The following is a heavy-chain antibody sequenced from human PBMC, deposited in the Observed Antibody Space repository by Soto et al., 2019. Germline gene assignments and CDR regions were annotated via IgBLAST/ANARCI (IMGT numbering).Heavy chain of an antibody. CDR2: IHYSGNT. CDR1: GGSISNYY. J-gene: IGHJ4*02. D-gene: IGHD3-3*01. Sequence: QVQLQESGPGLVKPSETLSLTCTVSGGSISNYYWSWIRQPPGKGLEWIGYIHYSGNTKYNPSLKRRVTISADASKHQFSLERSSVTAADTAVYYCARGHYDFWSGYFATIDYWGQGTLVTVSS. CDR3: ARGHYDFWSGYFATIDY. V-gene: IGHV4-59*08.